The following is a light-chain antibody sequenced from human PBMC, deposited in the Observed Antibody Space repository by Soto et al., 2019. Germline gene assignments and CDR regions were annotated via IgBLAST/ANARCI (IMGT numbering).Light chain of an antibody. CDR3: QHYAHNSPIT. CDR1: QSVSSR. J-gene: IGKJ5*01. V-gene: IGKV3-20*01. CDR2: GAS. Sequence: EIVLTPSPATLSLSPGERATLSCRPSQSVSSRLAWYQQRPGQAPRLLISGASSRATGIPDRFSGSGSGTDFTLTISRLEPEDFALYYCQHYAHNSPITFGQGTRLEIK.